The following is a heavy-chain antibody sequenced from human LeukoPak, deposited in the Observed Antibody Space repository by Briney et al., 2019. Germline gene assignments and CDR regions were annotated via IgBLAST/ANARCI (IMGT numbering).Heavy chain of an antibody. Sequence: GGSLRLSCAVSGLNFRNYGMHWVRQAPGKGLEWVSHITASGTAMFYADSVKGRFTISRDNAKNSLYLQMNSLRDEDTAVYYCAAYGSGAPGGQGTLVTVSS. CDR1: GLNFRNYG. V-gene: IGHV3-48*02. CDR3: AAYGSGAP. D-gene: IGHD6-19*01. CDR2: ITASGTAM. J-gene: IGHJ4*02.